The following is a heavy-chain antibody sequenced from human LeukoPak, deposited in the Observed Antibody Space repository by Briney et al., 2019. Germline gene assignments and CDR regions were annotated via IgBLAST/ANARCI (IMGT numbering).Heavy chain of an antibody. CDR1: GFTFSSYA. J-gene: IGHJ4*02. Sequence: GRSLRLYCAASGFTFSSYAMHWVRQAPGKGLEWVAVISYDGSNKYYADSVKGRFTISRDNSKNTLYLQMNSLRAEDTAVYYCASQDGYNSNLDYWGQGTLVTVSS. V-gene: IGHV3-30-3*01. CDR3: ASQDGYNSNLDY. CDR2: ISYDGSNK. D-gene: IGHD5-24*01.